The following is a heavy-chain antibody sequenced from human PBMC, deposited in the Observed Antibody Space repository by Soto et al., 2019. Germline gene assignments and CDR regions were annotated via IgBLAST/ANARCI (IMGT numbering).Heavy chain of an antibody. D-gene: IGHD3-16*02. J-gene: IGHJ6*02. Sequence: PSETLSLTCAVYGGSFSSYYWSWIRQPPGKGLEGIGEINHSGGTNYNPSLKSRGTMSVDTSQNQFSLKPSSVTAADTAVYYCARWGDMITFGGVIPYGMDVWGQGTTVTVSS. V-gene: IGHV4-34*10. CDR3: ARWGDMITFGGVIPYGMDV. CDR2: INHSGGT. CDR1: GGSFSSYY.